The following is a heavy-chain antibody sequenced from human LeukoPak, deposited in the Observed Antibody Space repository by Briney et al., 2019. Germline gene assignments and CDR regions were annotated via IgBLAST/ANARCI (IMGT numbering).Heavy chain of an antibody. CDR3: ARPYCSGGGCYSDVFDI. Sequence: SETLSLTCTVSGGSISSYYWSWVRQPPGKGLEWIGYIYYSGSTNYNPSLKSRVTISVDTSKNQFSLKLSSVTAADTAVYYCARPYCSGGGCYSDVFDIWGQGTMVTVSS. V-gene: IGHV4-59*01. D-gene: IGHD2-15*01. J-gene: IGHJ3*02. CDR1: GGSISSYY. CDR2: IYYSGST.